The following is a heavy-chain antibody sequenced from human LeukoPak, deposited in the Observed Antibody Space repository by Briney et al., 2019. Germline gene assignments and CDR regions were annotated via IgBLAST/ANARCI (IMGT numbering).Heavy chain of an antibody. CDR2: IYYSGST. Sequence: SETLSLTCTVSGGSISSGDYYWGWIRQPPGKGLEWIGYIYYSGSTYYNPSLKSRVTISVDTSKNQFSLKLSSVTAADTAVYYCARVADCSGGSCYSPWFDPWGQGTLVTVSS. CDR3: ARVADCSGGSCYSPWFDP. CDR1: GGSISSGDYY. D-gene: IGHD2-15*01. V-gene: IGHV4-30-4*01. J-gene: IGHJ5*02.